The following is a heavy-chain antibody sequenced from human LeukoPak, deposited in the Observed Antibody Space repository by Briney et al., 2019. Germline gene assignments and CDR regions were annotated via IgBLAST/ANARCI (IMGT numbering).Heavy chain of an antibody. CDR2: MNEEGSGT. J-gene: IGHJ4*02. Sequence: GGSLRLSFAVSGFSIRSSWTSWVRQTPGKGLGWVADMNEEGSGTYYVASVNGRFTVSRDNAKNSLYLQMSSVGAADTDFYYCATEPAWGAIDYWGQGTLVTVSS. V-gene: IGHV3-7*01. CDR1: GFSIRSSW. CDR3: ATEPAWGAIDY. D-gene: IGHD7-27*01.